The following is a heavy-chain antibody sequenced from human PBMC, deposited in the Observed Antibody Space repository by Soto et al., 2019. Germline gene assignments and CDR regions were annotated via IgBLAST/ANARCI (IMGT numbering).Heavy chain of an antibody. J-gene: IGHJ4*02. V-gene: IGHV1-18*01. CDR3: ARVRIMITFGGVIVPLDFDY. CDR2: ISAYNGNT. Sequence: ASVKVSCKASGYTFTSYGISWVRQAPGQGLEWMGWISAYNGNTNYAQKLQGRVTMTTDTSASTAYMELSSLRSEDTAVYYCARVRIMITFGGVIVPLDFDYWGQGALVTVSS. CDR1: GYTFTSYG. D-gene: IGHD3-16*02.